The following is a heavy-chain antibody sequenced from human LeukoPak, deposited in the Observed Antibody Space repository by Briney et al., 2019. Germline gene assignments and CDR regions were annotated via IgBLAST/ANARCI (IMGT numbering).Heavy chain of an antibody. J-gene: IGHJ4*02. CDR3: AKDGRGGSYLLDY. CDR1: GFTFSSYW. D-gene: IGHD1-26*01. V-gene: IGHV3-74*01. Sequence: GGSLRLSCVASGFTFSSYWMHWVRQVPGKGLVWVSHINGDGSSTSYADSVKGRFTISRDNAKNTLFLQMNSLRAEDTAVYYCAKDGRGGSYLLDYWGQGTQVTVSS. CDR2: INGDGSST.